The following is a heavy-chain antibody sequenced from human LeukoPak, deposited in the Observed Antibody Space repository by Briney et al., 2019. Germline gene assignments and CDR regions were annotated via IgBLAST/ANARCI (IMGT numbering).Heavy chain of an antibody. J-gene: IGHJ5*02. D-gene: IGHD6-13*01. Sequence: PSETLSLTCTVSGGSISSYYWSWIRQPPGKGLEWIGYIYYSGSTNYNPSLKSRVTISVDTSKNQFSLKLSSVTAADTAVYYCAGQWQQLVPSFDPWGRGTLVTVSS. CDR1: GGSISSYY. V-gene: IGHV4-59*08. CDR2: IYYSGST. CDR3: AGQWQQLVPSFDP.